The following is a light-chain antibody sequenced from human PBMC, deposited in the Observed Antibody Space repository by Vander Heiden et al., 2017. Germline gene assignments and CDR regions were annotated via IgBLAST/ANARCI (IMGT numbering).Light chain of an antibody. V-gene: IGLV3-1*01. J-gene: IGLJ3*02. CDR2: QDN. CDR1: RLGDKY. CDR3: QAWDNNIMM. Sequence: SYVLTQPPSVSVSPVQTARITCSGDRLGDKYACWYQQKPGQSPVLVIYQDNRRPSGIPERFSGSTSANTATLTISGTQPMDEADYYCQAWDNNIMMFGGGTKLTVL.